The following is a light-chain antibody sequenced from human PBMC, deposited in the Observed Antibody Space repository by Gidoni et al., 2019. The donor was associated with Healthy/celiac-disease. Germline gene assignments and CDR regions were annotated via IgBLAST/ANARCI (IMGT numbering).Light chain of an antibody. Sequence: QSALTQPASVPGSPGQSITISCTGTSSDVGGYNYVSWYQQHPGKAPKLMIYDVSNRPSGVSNRFSSSKSGNTASLTISGLQAEDEADYYCSSYTSSSIVVFGGGTKLTVL. J-gene: IGLJ2*01. CDR2: DVS. CDR3: SSYTSSSIVV. V-gene: IGLV2-14*03. CDR1: SSDVGGYNY.